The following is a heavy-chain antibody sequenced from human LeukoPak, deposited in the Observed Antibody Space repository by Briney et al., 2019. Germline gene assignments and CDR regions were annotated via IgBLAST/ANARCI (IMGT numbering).Heavy chain of an antibody. J-gene: IGHJ4*02. CDR3: ARDFRTQLDGYSPPYHFDY. Sequence: PGGSLRLSCAASGFTFSSHGMQWVRQATGKGLEWVSAIGTVGGIYYSASVKGRFTISREDARNSLFLQMNSLRAEDTAVYYCARDFRTQLDGYSPPYHFDYWGQGALVTVSS. V-gene: IGHV3-13*01. CDR1: GFTFSSHG. D-gene: IGHD5-24*01. CDR2: IGTVGGI.